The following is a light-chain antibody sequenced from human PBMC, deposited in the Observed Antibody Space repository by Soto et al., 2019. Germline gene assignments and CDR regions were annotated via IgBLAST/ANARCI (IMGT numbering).Light chain of an antibody. J-gene: IGLJ1*01. CDR1: SSNIGAGYD. V-gene: IGLV1-40*01. CDR2: GNS. CDR3: SSFTSTSTRL. Sequence: QSVLTQPPSVSGAPGQRVTISCTGSSSNIGAGYDVHWYQQLPGTAPKLLIYGNSNRPSGVPDRFSGSKSGTSASLAITGLQAEDEADYYCSSFTSTSTRLFGSGTKVTVL.